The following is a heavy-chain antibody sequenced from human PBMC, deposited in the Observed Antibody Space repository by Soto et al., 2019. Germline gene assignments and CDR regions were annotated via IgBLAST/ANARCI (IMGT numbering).Heavy chain of an antibody. D-gene: IGHD1-1*01. CDR3: AKGLDRASLDF. CDR2: LTADSDDT. CDR1: GFTFSTHT. Sequence: EVQLLESGGTLVQPGGSLRLSCVASGFTFSTHTMYWVRQAPGKGLEWVSRLTADSDDTSYADSIKGRFTISRDNSKNTLYLQMNSLRAEDTAIYYCAKGLDRASLDFWGQGALVTVSS. V-gene: IGHV3-23*01. J-gene: IGHJ4*02.